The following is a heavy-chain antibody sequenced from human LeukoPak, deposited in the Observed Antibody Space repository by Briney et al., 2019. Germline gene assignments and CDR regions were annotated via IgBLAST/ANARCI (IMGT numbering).Heavy chain of an antibody. V-gene: IGHV4-39*01. D-gene: IGHD3-3*01. Sequence: SETLSLTCTVSGGSISSSSYYWGWIRQPPGKGLEWIVSIYYSGSTYYNPSLKSRVTISVDTSKNQFSLKLSSVTAADTAVYYCARPVGNYDFWSGMDAFDIWGQGTMVTVSS. CDR1: GGSISSSSYY. CDR3: ARPVGNYDFWSGMDAFDI. J-gene: IGHJ3*02. CDR2: IYYSGST.